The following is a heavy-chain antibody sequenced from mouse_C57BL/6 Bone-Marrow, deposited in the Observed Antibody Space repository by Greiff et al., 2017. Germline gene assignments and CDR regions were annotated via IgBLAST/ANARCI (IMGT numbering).Heavy chain of an antibody. CDR2: IDPSDSDT. Sequence: QVQLQQPGAELVRPGSSVKLSCKASGYTFTSYWMHWVKQRPIQGLEWIGNIDPSDSDTQYNQKFKDKATLTVDKSSSTAYMQLSSLTSEDSAVYYCARKGYYYGSSYRGSYYAMDYWGQGTSVTVSA. J-gene: IGHJ4*01. V-gene: IGHV1-52*01. CDR1: GYTFTSYW. CDR3: ARKGYYYGSSYRGSYYAMDY. D-gene: IGHD1-1*01.